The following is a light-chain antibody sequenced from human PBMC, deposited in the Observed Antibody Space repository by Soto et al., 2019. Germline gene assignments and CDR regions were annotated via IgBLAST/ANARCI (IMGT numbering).Light chain of an antibody. V-gene: IGKV3D-20*02. CDR1: QSVSSSY. J-gene: IGKJ1*01. CDR2: GAS. Sequence: EIVLTQSPGTLSLSPGERATLSCRASQSVSSSYLAWYQQKPGQAPRLLIYGASSRATGIPDRFSGSGSGTDFTLTISSLETDDFGIYYCHHRSRGPTLGKGTKV. CDR3: HHRSRGPT.